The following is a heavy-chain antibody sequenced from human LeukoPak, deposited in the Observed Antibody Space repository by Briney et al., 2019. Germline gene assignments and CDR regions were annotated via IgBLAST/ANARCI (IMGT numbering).Heavy chain of an antibody. CDR3: ARDASCSGGNCYAWFDP. CDR1: GYTFTIDF. J-gene: IGHJ5*01. Sequence: AAVNVSCKASGYTFTIDFMHWVRQAPGQGLGWRGIIHPSVGSASYAQNFQGGVTINRDTSTSRVYMELSSLRSEDTAVYYCARDASCSGGNCYAWFDPWGQGTLVTVSS. CDR2: IHPSVGSA. V-gene: IGHV1-46*01. D-gene: IGHD2-15*01.